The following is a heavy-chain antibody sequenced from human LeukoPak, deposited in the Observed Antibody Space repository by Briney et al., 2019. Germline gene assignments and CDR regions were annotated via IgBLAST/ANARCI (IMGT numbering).Heavy chain of an antibody. CDR2: ISGSGGST. CDR3: AKEAGGYDFWSGYYNYYYMDV. Sequence: PGGSLRLSCAASGFTFSSYAMSWVRQAPGKGLEWVSAISGSGGSTYYADSVKGRFTISRDNSKNTLYLQMNSLRAEDTAVYYCAKEAGGYDFWSGYYNYYYMDVWGKGTTVTVSS. J-gene: IGHJ6*03. CDR1: GFTFSSYA. V-gene: IGHV3-23*01. D-gene: IGHD3-3*01.